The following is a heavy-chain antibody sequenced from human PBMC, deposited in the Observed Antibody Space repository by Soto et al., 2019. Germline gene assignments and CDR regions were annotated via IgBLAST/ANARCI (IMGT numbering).Heavy chain of an antibody. CDR3: ATGYTTGLDAFDI. J-gene: IGHJ3*02. Sequence: GESLKISCKGSGYNFANYWIGWVRQMPGKGLEWMGMIFPGDSDTKNSPSLQGQITMSVDKPDSSAYLQWRSLKASDTAMYYCATGYTTGLDAFDIWGQGTMVTVSS. D-gene: IGHD6-13*01. CDR1: GYNFANYW. CDR2: IFPGDSDT. V-gene: IGHV5-51*04.